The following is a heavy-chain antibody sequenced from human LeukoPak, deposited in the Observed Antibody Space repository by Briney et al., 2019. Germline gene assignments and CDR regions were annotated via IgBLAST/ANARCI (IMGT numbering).Heavy chain of an antibody. CDR1: GFTFSSYG. CDR2: IRGWSNPI. Sequence: PGGSLRLSCRVSGFTFSSYGMNWVRQAPGKGLEWVAYIRGWSNPIDYADSVKGRFTGSRDNGDSTLYLQMDSLRVDETALYYCARDPGFAVARWGQGARVIVSS. V-gene: IGHV3-48*04. J-gene: IGHJ4*02. CDR3: ARDPGFAVAR.